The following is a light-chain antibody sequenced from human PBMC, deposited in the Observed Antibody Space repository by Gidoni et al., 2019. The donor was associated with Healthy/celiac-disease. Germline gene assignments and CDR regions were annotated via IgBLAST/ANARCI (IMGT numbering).Light chain of an antibody. J-gene: IGKJ1*01. CDR3: QQRSNWQKT. Sequence: EIVLTQSPATLSLSPVERATLSCRASQSVSSYLAWYQQKPGQAPRLLIYDASNGATGIPARFSGSGSGTDFTLTISSLEPEDFAVYYCQQRSNWQKTFGQGTKVEIK. V-gene: IGKV3-11*01. CDR1: QSVSSY. CDR2: DAS.